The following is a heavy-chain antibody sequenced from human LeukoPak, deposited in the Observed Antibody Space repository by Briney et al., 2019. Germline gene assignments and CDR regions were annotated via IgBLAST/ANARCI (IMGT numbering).Heavy chain of an antibody. CDR3: ARAIGRGPFDY. CDR1: GGSISSYY. V-gene: IGHV4-4*09. Sequence: SETLSLTCTVSGGSISSYYWSWIRQPPGKALEWIGYIYTSGSTNYNPSLKSRVTISVDTSKNQFSLKLSSVTAADTAVYYCARAIGRGPFDYWGQGTLVTVSS. CDR2: IYTSGST. J-gene: IGHJ4*02.